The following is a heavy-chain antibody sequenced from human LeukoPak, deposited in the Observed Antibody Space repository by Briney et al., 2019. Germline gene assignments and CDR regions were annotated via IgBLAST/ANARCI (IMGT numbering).Heavy chain of an antibody. Sequence: SETLSLTCTVSGGSISSSSYYWGSIRQPPRKGLEWIGSIYYSGSTYYNPSLKSRVTISVDTSKNQFSLKLSSVTAADTAVYHCARRSSWASDYWGQGTLVTVSS. V-gene: IGHV4-39*01. J-gene: IGHJ4*02. CDR1: GGSISSSSYY. CDR2: IYYSGST. D-gene: IGHD6-13*01. CDR3: ARRSSWASDY.